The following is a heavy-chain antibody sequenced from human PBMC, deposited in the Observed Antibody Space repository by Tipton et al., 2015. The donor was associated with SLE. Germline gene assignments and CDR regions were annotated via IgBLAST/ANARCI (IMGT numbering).Heavy chain of an antibody. D-gene: IGHD3-10*01. CDR1: GGSISSGGYY. Sequence: TLSLTCTVSGGSISSGGYYWSWIRQHPGKGLEWIGYIYYSGSTYYNPSFKSRVSISLDTSKNQFSLKLSSVTAADTAVYYCARLLGPQEGVQGVINEVDYWGQGTLVTVSS. J-gene: IGHJ4*02. CDR2: IYYSGST. CDR3: ARLLGPQEGVQGVINEVDY. V-gene: IGHV4-31*03.